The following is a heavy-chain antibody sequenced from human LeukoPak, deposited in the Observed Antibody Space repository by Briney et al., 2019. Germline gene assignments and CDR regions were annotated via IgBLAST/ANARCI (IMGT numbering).Heavy chain of an antibody. Sequence: GASVKVSCKASGYTFTSYGISWVRQAPGQGLEWMGWISAYNGNTNYAQKLQGRVTMTTDTSTSTAYVELRSLRSDDTAVYYCARYYDILTGYPIPMDYWGQGTLVTVSS. CDR2: ISAYNGNT. D-gene: IGHD3-9*01. J-gene: IGHJ4*02. CDR3: ARYYDILTGYPIPMDY. CDR1: GYTFTSYG. V-gene: IGHV1-18*01.